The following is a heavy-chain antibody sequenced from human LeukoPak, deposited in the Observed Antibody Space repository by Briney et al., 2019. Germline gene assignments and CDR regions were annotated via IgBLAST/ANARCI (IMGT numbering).Heavy chain of an antibody. D-gene: IGHD2-15*01. CDR2: IYPGESET. CDR1: GSTFTSYW. V-gene: IGHV5-51*01. J-gene: IGHJ4*02. CDR3: VRALGYCSSGSCYYYDY. Sequence: GGSLQISCQGSGSTFTSYWIGWVRQVPGKGLEWMGIIYPGESETRYSPSFQGQVTISADKSISTAYLQWSSLKASDTAMYYCVRALGYCSSGSCYYYDYWGQGTLVTVSS.